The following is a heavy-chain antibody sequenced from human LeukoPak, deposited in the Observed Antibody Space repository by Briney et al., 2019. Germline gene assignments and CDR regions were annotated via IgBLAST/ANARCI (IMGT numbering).Heavy chain of an antibody. Sequence: PGGSLRLSCVASGFTFSSFAMHWVRQAPGKGLEWVAIISNDGTNKYYADSVKGRFTISRDNSKNTLHLQMNSLRAEDTAVYYCARDEKGYYYDSGRSYNKSPFDHWGQGTLVTVSS. CDR1: GFTFSSFA. V-gene: IGHV3-30*04. D-gene: IGHD3-10*01. CDR3: ARDEKGYYYDSGRSYNKSPFDH. CDR2: ISNDGTNK. J-gene: IGHJ4*02.